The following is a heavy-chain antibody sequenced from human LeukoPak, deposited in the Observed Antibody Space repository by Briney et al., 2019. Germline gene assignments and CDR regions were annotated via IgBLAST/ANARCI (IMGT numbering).Heavy chain of an antibody. J-gene: IGHJ4*02. CDR1: GGSISSGDYY. D-gene: IGHD6-13*01. V-gene: IGHV4-30-4*08. Sequence: PSQTLSLTCTVSGGSISSGDYYWSWIRQPPGKGLEWTGYIYYSGSTYYNPSLKSRVTISVDTSKNQFSLKLSSVTAADTAVYYCARDPGAAAQFDYWGQGTLVTVSS. CDR3: ARDPGAAAQFDY. CDR2: IYYSGST.